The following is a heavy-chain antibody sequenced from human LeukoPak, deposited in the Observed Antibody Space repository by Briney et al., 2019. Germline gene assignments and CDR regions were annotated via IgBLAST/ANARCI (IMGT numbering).Heavy chain of an antibody. CDR1: GGSFSGYY. CDR2: INHSGST. D-gene: IGHD3-9*01. CDR3: ARGEPEYYDILTGYPLDY. V-gene: IGHV4-34*01. Sequence: SETLSLTCAVYGGSFSGYYWSWIRQPPGKGLEWIGGINHSGSTNYNPSLKSRVTISVDTSKNQFSLKLSSVTAADTAVYYCARGEPEYYDILTGYPLDYWGQGTLVTVSS. J-gene: IGHJ4*02.